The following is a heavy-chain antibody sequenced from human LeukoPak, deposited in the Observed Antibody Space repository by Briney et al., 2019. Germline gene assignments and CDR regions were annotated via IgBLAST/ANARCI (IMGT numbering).Heavy chain of an antibody. V-gene: IGHV1-18*01. CDR3: ARDLNRVVTSKAVGY. CDR2: ISAYNGNT. D-gene: IGHD4-23*01. Sequence: ASVKVSCKASGCTFTSYGISWVRQAPGQGLEWMGWISAYNGNTNYAQKLQGRVTMTTDTSTSTAYMELRSLRSDDTAVYYCARDLNRVVTSKAVGYWGQGTLVTVSS. CDR1: GCTFTSYG. J-gene: IGHJ4*02.